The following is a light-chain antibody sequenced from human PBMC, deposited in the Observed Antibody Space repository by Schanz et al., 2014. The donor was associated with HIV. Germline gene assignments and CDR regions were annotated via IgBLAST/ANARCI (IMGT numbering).Light chain of an antibody. CDR3: AAWDDSLNGFWV. J-gene: IGLJ3*02. CDR2: NSH. CDR1: SSNIATNT. V-gene: IGLV1-44*01. Sequence: QSVLTQAPSASGTPGQRVTLSCSASSSNIATNTVNWYQQLPGTAPKLLIYNSHYRPSGVPDRFSGSKSGTSASLAISGLQSEDEADYYCAAWDDSLNGFWVFGGGTKVTVL.